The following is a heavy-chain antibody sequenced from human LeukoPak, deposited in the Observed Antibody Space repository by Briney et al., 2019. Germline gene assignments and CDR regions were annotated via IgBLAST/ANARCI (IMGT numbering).Heavy chain of an antibody. J-gene: IGHJ3*02. D-gene: IGHD3-3*01. V-gene: IGHV4-39*01. CDR1: GGSFSSSSYY. CDR2: MYYSGST. Sequence: AETLSLTCTVSGGSFSSSSYYWGWIRQPPGKGLEWFGSMYYSGSTYYNPSLKSRVTISVDTSKNQFSLKLSSVTAADTAMYYCARHRITIFGVVIPHAFDIWGQGTMVTVSS. CDR3: ARHRITIFGVVIPHAFDI.